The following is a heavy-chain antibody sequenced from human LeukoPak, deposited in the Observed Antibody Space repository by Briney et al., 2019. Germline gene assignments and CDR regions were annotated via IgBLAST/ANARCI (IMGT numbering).Heavy chain of an antibody. CDR2: INPNSGGT. CDR3: ARVHLEWYYYGSGSVLFDY. D-gene: IGHD3-10*01. V-gene: IGHV1-2*02. CDR1: GYTFTGYY. J-gene: IGHJ4*02. Sequence: ASVKVSCKASGYTFTGYYMHWVRQAPGQGLEWMGWINPNSGGTNYAQKFQGRVTMTRDTSISTAYMELSRLRSDDTAVYYCARVHLEWYYYGSGSVLFDYWGQGTLVTVSS.